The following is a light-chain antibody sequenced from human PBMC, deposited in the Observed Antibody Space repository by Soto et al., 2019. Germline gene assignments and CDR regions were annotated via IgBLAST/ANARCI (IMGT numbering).Light chain of an antibody. CDR1: QSLLYSDGNTY. CDR2: KVS. Sequence: DVVMTQSPLSPPVTLGQPASISCRSSQSLLYSDGNTYLSWFQQRPGQSPRRLIYKVSNRDSGVPDRFSGSGSGTDFTLKISRVEAEDVGVYYCMQGIHWPYTFGQGTKLEIK. V-gene: IGKV2-30*01. CDR3: MQGIHWPYT. J-gene: IGKJ2*01.